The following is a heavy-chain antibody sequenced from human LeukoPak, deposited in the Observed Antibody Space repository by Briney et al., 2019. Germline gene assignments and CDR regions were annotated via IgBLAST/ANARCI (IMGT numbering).Heavy chain of an antibody. J-gene: IGHJ4*02. D-gene: IGHD3-22*01. CDR2: IYYSGST. V-gene: IGHV4-39*07. CDR1: GGSISSSSYY. Sequence: SETLSLTCTVSGGSISSSSYYWGWIRQPPGKGLEWIGSIYYSGSTYYNPSLKSRVTISVDTSKNQFSLKLSSVTAADTAVYYCARVPPPYDSSGYYYGVYFDYWGQGTLVTVSS. CDR3: ARVPPPYDSSGYYYGVYFDY.